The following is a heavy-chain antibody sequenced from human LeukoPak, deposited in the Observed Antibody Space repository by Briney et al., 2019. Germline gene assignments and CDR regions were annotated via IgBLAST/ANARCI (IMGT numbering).Heavy chain of an antibody. D-gene: IGHD2-2*02. CDR2: ISFDVSNK. CDR3: ARGYCTTTSCYIDY. J-gene: IGHJ4*02. CDR1: GFTFSNYA. Sequence: GGSLRLSCAASGFTFSNYAIHWVRQAPGKGLEWAAVISFDVSNKYYADSVTGRFTISRDNSKNTLYLQMNSLRGEDTALYYCARGYCTTTSCYIDYWGQGTLVTVSS. V-gene: IGHV3-30*04.